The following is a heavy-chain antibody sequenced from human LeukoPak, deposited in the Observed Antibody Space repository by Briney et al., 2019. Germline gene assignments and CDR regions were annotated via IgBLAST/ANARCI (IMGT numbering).Heavy chain of an antibody. CDR3: ARDLTYYDILTGYLSLHFDY. CDR1: RFTFNNYG. V-gene: IGHV3-7*01. CDR2: IKQDGSEK. D-gene: IGHD3-9*01. Sequence: GGSLRLSCAASRFTFNNYGMHWVRQAPGKGLEWVANIKQDGSEKYYVDSVKGRFTISRDNAKNSLYLQMNSLRAEDTAVYYCARDLTYYDILTGYLSLHFDYWGQGTLVTVSS. J-gene: IGHJ4*02.